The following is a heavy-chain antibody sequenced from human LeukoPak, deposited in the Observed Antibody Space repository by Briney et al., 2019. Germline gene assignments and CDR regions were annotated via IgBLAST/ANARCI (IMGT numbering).Heavy chain of an antibody. CDR2: IYRSGAT. J-gene: IGHJ4*02. CDR1: AASFSSGDFS. CDR3: ARGLGVRGVILTYFDS. Sequence: PSQTLSLTCAFSAASFSSGDFSWSWIRQPPGKGLEWIGYIYRSGATYYNPSPKSRVTMSVDRSKNQFSLKLSSVTAADTAVYYCARGLGVRGVILTYFDSWGQGTLVTVSS. V-gene: IGHV4-30-2*01. D-gene: IGHD3-10*01.